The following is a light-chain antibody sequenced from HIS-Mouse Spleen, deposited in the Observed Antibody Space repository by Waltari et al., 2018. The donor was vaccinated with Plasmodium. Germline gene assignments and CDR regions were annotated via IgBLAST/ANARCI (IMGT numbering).Light chain of an antibody. V-gene: IGKV1-39*01. Sequence: DIQMTQPPSSLSASVGDRVTITCRASQSINSYLNWYQQKPGKAPNLLIYAASSLQSGVPSRFSGSGSGTDFTLTISSLQPEDFATYYCQQNYNTWTFGQGTKVEIK. CDR3: QQNYNTWT. J-gene: IGKJ1*01. CDR1: QSINSY. CDR2: AAS.